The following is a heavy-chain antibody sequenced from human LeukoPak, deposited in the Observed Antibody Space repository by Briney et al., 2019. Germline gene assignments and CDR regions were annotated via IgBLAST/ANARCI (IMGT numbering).Heavy chain of an antibody. D-gene: IGHD3-22*01. Sequence: GGSLRLSCAASGFTFSSYSMNWVRQAPGKGLEWGSYISTSSSTIYYADSVKGRFTISRDNAKDSLYLQMNSLRDEDTAVYYCARRNYYDSSGYRLYYFDYWGQGTLVTVSS. V-gene: IGHV3-48*02. CDR1: GFTFSSYS. J-gene: IGHJ4*02. CDR2: ISTSSSTI. CDR3: ARRNYYDSSGYRLYYFDY.